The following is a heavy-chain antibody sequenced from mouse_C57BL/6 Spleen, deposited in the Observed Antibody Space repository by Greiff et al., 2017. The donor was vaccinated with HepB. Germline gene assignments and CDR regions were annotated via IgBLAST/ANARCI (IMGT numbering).Heavy chain of an antibody. Sequence: DVKLQESGPGLVKPSQSLSLTCSVTGYSITSGYYWNWIRQFPGNKLEWMGYISYDGSNNYNPSLKNRISITRDTSKNQFFLKLNSVTTEDTATYYCARDRDYYGSSPWFAYWGQGTLVTVSA. CDR1: GYSITSGYY. CDR3: ARDRDYYGSSPWFAY. J-gene: IGHJ3*01. V-gene: IGHV3-6*01. CDR2: ISYDGSN. D-gene: IGHD1-1*01.